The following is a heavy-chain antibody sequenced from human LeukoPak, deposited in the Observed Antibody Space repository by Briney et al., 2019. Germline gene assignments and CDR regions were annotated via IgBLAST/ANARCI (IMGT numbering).Heavy chain of an antibody. J-gene: IGHJ4*02. CDR3: AEGYCSSTSCYHFDY. D-gene: IGHD2-2*01. CDR1: GFTFSSYW. V-gene: IGHV3-7*03. CDR2: IKQDGSEK. Sequence: GGSLRLSCAASGFTFSSYWMSWVRQAPGKGLEWVANIKQDGSEKYYVDSVKGRFTISRDNAKNSLYLQMNSLRAEDTAVYYCAEGYCSSTSCYHFDYWGQGTLVTVSS.